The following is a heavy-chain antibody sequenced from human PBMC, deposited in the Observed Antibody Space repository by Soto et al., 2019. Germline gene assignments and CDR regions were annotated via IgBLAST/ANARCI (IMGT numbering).Heavy chain of an antibody. CDR3: ARDEAYCGVDCYASYYVITV. CDR1: GFTFSSYG. Sequence: GGSLRLSCAASGFTFSSYGMHWVLQAPGKGLEWVAVIWYDGSNKYYADSVKGRFTISRDNSKNTLYLQMNSLRAEDTAVYYCARDEAYCGVDCYASYYVITVCGQGTTVTVSS. J-gene: IGHJ6*02. D-gene: IGHD2-21*02. V-gene: IGHV3-33*01. CDR2: IWYDGSNK.